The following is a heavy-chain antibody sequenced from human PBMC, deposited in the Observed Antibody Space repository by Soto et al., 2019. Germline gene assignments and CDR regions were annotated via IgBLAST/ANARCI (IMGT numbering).Heavy chain of an antibody. CDR1: GYTFTDYF. Sequence: QVQLVQSGAEVKRPGASVNVSCKTSGYTFTDYFIQWVRQAPGQGLEWMGWINSNNGATKYAQKFQGRVIMTRDTSTNTAYMELTRLTSDDRAVYYCSRDASNGGYFDYWGQGALVSVSS. V-gene: IGHV1-2*02. CDR2: INSNNGAT. D-gene: IGHD6-19*01. J-gene: IGHJ4*02. CDR3: SRDASNGGYFDY.